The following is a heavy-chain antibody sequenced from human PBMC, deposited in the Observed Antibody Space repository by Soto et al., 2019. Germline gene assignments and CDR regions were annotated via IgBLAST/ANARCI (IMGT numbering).Heavy chain of an antibody. CDR1: GGSISSGDYY. CDR3: ARMYYYDSSGPLGYGMDV. Sequence: PWETLSLTCTVSGGSISSGDYYWSWIRQPPGKGLEWIGYIYYSGSTYYNPSLKSRVTISVDTSKNQFSLKLSSVTAADTAVYYCARMYYYDSSGPLGYGMDVWGQGTTVTVSS. V-gene: IGHV4-30-4*01. CDR2: IYYSGST. D-gene: IGHD3-22*01. J-gene: IGHJ6*02.